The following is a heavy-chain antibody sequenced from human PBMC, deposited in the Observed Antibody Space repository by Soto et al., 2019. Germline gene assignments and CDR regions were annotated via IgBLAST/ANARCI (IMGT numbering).Heavy chain of an antibody. D-gene: IGHD5-12*01. CDR3: ARDEPQGYDY. V-gene: IGHV1-46*01. Sequence: ASVKVSCKAPGYTFTSYYMHWVRQAPEQGLEWMGIINPSGGSTSYAQKFQGRVTMTRDTSTSTVYMELSSLRSEDTAVYYCARDEPQGYDYWGQGTLVTVSS. CDR2: INPSGGST. CDR1: GYTFTSYY. J-gene: IGHJ4*02.